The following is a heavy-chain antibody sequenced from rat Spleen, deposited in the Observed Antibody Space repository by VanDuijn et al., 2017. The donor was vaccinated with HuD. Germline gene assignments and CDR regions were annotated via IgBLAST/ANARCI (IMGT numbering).Heavy chain of an antibody. J-gene: IGHJ2*01. D-gene: IGHD1-7*01. Sequence: EVQLVESDGGLVQPGRSLKLSCAASGFTFSDYYMAWVRQASTKGLGWVASISPSGRGIYYRDSVKGRFTISRDNAKSNLYLQMDSLRSEDTATYYCARRCMLWVFDYWGQGVMVTVSS. CDR2: ISPSGRGI. CDR3: ARRCMLWVFDY. V-gene: IGHV5-25*01. CDR1: GFTFSDYY.